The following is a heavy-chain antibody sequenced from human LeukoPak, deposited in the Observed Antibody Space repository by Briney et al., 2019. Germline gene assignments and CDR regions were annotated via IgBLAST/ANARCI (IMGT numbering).Heavy chain of an antibody. V-gene: IGHV4-4*02. J-gene: IGHJ4*02. D-gene: IGHD1-1*01. CDR3: ARAAWNGLDY. CDR1: GFTFTSYW. CDR2: FYHSGNT. Sequence: GSLRLSCVASGFTFTSYWMSWVRQAPGKGLEWIGSFYHSGNTYYNPSLKSRVTISVDTSKNQFSLRLSSVTAADTAVYYCARAAWNGLDYWGQGTLVTVSS.